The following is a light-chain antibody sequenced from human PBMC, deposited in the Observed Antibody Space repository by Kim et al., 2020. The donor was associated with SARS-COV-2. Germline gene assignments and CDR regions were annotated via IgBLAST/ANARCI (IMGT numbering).Light chain of an antibody. CDR1: QSVSSN. J-gene: IGKJ4*01. V-gene: IGKV3-15*01. CDR2: GAS. Sequence: EIVMTQSPATLSVSPGERATLSCRASQSVSSNLAWYQQKPGQAPRLLIYGASTRPTGIPARFSGSGSGTEFTLTISSLQSEDFAVYYWQQYNNWPPLTFGGGTKVDIK. CDR3: QQYNNWPPLT.